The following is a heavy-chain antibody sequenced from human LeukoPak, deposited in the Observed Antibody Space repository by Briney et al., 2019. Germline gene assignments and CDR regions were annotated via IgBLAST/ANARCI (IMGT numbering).Heavy chain of an antibody. Sequence: GGSLRLSCAASGFTFSSYGMHWVRQAPGKGLEWVAVIRYDGSNKYYADSVKGRFTISRDNSKNTLYLQMNSLRAEDTAVYYCARSLRVRGVPDYMDVWGKGTTVIISS. CDR1: GFTFSSYG. CDR3: ARSLRVRGVPDYMDV. V-gene: IGHV3-33*01. D-gene: IGHD3-10*02. J-gene: IGHJ6*03. CDR2: IRYDGSNK.